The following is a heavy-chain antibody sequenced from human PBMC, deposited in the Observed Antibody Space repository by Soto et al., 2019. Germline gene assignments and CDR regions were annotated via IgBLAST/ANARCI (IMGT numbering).Heavy chain of an antibody. D-gene: IGHD3-3*01. CDR3: ARGLGSGYYPFDY. CDR1: GGSISSYY. CDR2: IYYSGST. V-gene: IGHV4-59*01. J-gene: IGHJ4*02. Sequence: SETLSLTCTVSGGSISSYYRSWIRQPPGKGLEWIGYIYYSGSTNYNPSLKSRVTISVDTSKNQFSLKLSSVTAADTAVYYCARGLGSGYYPFDYWGQGTLVTVSS.